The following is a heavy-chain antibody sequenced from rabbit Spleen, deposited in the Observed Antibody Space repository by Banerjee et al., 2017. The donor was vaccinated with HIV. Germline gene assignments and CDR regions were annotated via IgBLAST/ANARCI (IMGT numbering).Heavy chain of an antibody. CDR1: GFSFSSGYY. D-gene: IGHD4-2*01. Sequence: QSLEESGGGLVQPEGSLTLTCKASGFSFSSGYYMCWVRQAPGKGLEWIACIYAGSSGSTYYASWAKGRFTISKTSSTTMTLQMTSLTAADTATYFCARDLYAGMNVNFALWGPGTLVTVS. CDR3: ARDLYAGMNVNFAL. J-gene: IGHJ4*01. CDR2: IYAGSSGST. V-gene: IGHV1S40*01.